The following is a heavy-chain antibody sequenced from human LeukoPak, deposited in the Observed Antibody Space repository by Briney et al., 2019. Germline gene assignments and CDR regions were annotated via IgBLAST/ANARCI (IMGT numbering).Heavy chain of an antibody. CDR2: ISGSGGST. D-gene: IGHD5-18*01. CDR1: GFTFSSYA. J-gene: IGHJ6*02. CDR3: AKTQLYYHYGMDV. V-gene: IGHV3-23*01. Sequence: PGGSLRLSCAASGFTFSSYAMSWVRQAPGKGLEWVSGISGSGGSTYYADSVKGRFTISRDNSKNTLYLQMNSLRAEDTAVYYCAKTQLYYHYGMDVWGQGTTVIVSS.